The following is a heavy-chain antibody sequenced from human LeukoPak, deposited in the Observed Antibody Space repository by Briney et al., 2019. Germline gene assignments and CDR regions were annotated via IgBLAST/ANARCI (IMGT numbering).Heavy chain of an antibody. CDR1: GFTFDDYA. J-gene: IGHJ4*02. CDR3: ARGMWFGELLSIFDY. Sequence: GRSLRLSCAASGFTFDDYAMHWVRQAPGKGLEWVSGISWNSGSIGYADSVKGRFTISRDNAKNSLYLQMNSLRAEDTALYYCARGMWFGELLSIFDYWGQGTLVTVSS. V-gene: IGHV3-9*01. CDR2: ISWNSGSI. D-gene: IGHD3-10*01.